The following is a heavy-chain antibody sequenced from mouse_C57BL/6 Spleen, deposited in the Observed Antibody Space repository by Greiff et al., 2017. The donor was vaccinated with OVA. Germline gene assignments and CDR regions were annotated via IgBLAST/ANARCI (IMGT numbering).Heavy chain of an antibody. CDR1: GYTFTDYY. CDR3: ARGWDAY. CDR2: IYPGSGNT. V-gene: IGHV1-76*01. Sequence: VKLMESGAELVRPGASVKLSCKASGYTFTDYYINWVKQRPGQGLEWIARIYPGSGNTYYNEKFKGKATLTAEKSSSTAYMQLSSLTSEDSAVYFCARGWDAYWGQGTTLTVSS. D-gene: IGHD4-1*01. J-gene: IGHJ2*01.